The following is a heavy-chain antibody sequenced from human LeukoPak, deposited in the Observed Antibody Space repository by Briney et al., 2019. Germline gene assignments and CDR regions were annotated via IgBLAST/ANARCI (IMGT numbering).Heavy chain of an antibody. J-gene: IGHJ6*03. CDR1: GGSFSGYY. D-gene: IGHD1-1*01. V-gene: IGHV4-34*01. CDR2: INHSGST. CDR3: ARARTTYYYYYMDV. Sequence: KPSETLSLTCAVYGGSFSGYYWSWIRQPPGKGLEWIGEINHSGSTNYNPSLKSRVTISVDTSKNQFSLKLSSVTAADTAVYHCARARTTYYYYYMDVWGKGTTVTVSS.